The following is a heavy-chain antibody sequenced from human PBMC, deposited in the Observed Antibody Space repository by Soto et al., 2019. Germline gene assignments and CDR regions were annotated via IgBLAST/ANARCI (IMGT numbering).Heavy chain of an antibody. CDR1: GFSLSSTAVG. CDR3: AHGSGWWLDH. J-gene: IGHJ5*02. D-gene: IGHD3-22*01. V-gene: IGHV2-5*01. CDR2: MYWNEDN. Sequence: QVTLKESGPPLVRSTQALTLTCTFSGFSLSSTAVGVGWIRQAPGQAPEWLALMYWNEDNHYRPPLKSRLTLTKDTSKTPVVLTMTNVDPVDTATYYCAHGSGWWLDHWGQGPLVTVPS.